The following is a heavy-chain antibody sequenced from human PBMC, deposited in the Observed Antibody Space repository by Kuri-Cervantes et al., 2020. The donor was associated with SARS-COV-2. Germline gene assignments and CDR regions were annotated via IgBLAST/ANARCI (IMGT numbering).Heavy chain of an antibody. CDR1: GYTFTGYY. V-gene: IGHV1-2*02. D-gene: IGHD3-10*01. CDR3: ARAFKYGHIWFGELTNAFDI. J-gene: IGHJ3*02. Sequence: ASVKVSCKASGYTFTGYYMYWVRQAPGQGLEWMGWINPNSGGTNYAQKFQGRVTMTRDTSISTAYMELSRLRSDDTAVYYCARAFKYGHIWFGELTNAFDIWGQGTMVTVSS. CDR2: INPNSGGT.